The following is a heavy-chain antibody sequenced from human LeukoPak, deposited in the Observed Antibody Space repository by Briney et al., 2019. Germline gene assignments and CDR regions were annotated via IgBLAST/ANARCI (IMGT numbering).Heavy chain of an antibody. Sequence: PSETLSLTCSVSGGSINSTGYFWGWIRQPPAKGLHGIGNIYYSGSTNYNPSLKSRVTMSVDTSKNQFSLKLSSVTAADTAVYYCAREKSEGREMATIVDAFDIWGQGTMVTVSS. CDR1: GGSINSTGYF. J-gene: IGHJ3*02. CDR2: IYYSGST. D-gene: IGHD5-24*01. CDR3: AREKSEGREMATIVDAFDI. V-gene: IGHV4-39*07.